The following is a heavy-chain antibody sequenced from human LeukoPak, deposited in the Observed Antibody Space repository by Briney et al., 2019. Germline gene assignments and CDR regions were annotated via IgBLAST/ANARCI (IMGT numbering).Heavy chain of an antibody. CDR1: GYTFTGYY. V-gene: IGHV1-2*02. CDR2: INPNSGST. CDR3: ARSRGLNWFDP. Sequence: ASVKVSCKASGYTFTGYYMHWVRQAAGQGLEWMGWINPNSGSTNYAQKFQGRVTMTRDTSISTAYMQLSRLRSDDAAVYYCARSRGLNWFDPWGQGTLVTVSS. D-gene: IGHD3-16*01. J-gene: IGHJ5*02.